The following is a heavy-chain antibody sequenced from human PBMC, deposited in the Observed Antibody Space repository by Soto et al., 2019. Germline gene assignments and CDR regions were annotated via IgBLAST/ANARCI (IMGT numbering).Heavy chain of an antibody. CDR3: ARKAKIGHRDQFYFDS. Sequence: GGSLRLSCAASGFTFSFYAMHWVRQAPGKGLEWVAVISYNGRNKHYVDSVKGRFTISRDNSQDTLYLQMDSLRPDDTAVYYCARKAKIGHRDQFYFDSWGQGTLVTV. D-gene: IGHD2-21*01. J-gene: IGHJ4*02. CDR2: ISYNGRNK. V-gene: IGHV3-30*04. CDR1: GFTFSFYA.